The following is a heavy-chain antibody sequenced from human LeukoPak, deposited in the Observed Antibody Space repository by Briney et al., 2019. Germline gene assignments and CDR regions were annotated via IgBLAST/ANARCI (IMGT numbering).Heavy chain of an antibody. D-gene: IGHD4-17*01. J-gene: IGHJ5*02. CDR2: ISSSGSTI. CDR3: ASQLRDYYLRWFDP. CDR1: GFTFSSYE. V-gene: IGHV3-48*03. Sequence: GGPLRLSCAASGFTFSSYEMNWVRQAPGKGLEWVSYISSSGSTIYYADSVKGRFTISRDNAKNSLYLQMNSLRAEDTAVYYCASQLRDYYLRWFDPWGQGTLVTVSS.